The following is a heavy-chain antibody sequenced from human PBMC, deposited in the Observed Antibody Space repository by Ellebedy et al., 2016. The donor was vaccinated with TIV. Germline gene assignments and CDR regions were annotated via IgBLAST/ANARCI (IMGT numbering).Heavy chain of an antibody. CDR1: GYTFTSYY. V-gene: IGHV1-46*01. CDR2: INPSGGST. J-gene: IGHJ6*02. D-gene: IGHD2-2*01. Sequence: ASVKVSXKASGYTFTSYYMHWVRQAPGQGLEWMGIINPSGGSTSYAQKFQGRVTMTRDTSTSTVYMELSSLRSEDTAVYYCAREDIVVVPAATVDPSPDYYGMDVWGQGTTVTVSS. CDR3: AREDIVVVPAATVDPSPDYYGMDV.